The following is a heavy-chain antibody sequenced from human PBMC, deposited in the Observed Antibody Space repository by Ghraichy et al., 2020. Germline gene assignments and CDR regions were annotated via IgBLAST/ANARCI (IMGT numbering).Heavy chain of an antibody. J-gene: IGHJ3*02. V-gene: IGHV3-23*01. CDR2: ISGSGGST. D-gene: IGHD3-10*01. Sequence: GGSLRLSCAASGFTFSSYAMSWVRQAPGKGLEWVSAISGSGGSTYYADSVKGRFTISRDNSKNTLYLQMNSLRAEDTAVYYCAKWQSGFRGAPPGDAFDIWGQGTMVTVSS. CDR1: GFTFSSYA. CDR3: AKWQSGFRGAPPGDAFDI.